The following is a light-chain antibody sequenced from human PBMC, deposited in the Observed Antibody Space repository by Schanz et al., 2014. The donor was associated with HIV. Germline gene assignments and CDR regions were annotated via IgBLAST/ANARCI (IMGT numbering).Light chain of an antibody. CDR2: ANS. CDR3: ATWDDSLEGWV. CDR1: SSNIGSVYD. J-gene: IGLJ3*02. V-gene: IGLV1-40*01. Sequence: QSVLTQPPSVSGAPGQRVTISCTGSSSNIGSVYDVPWYQQLPGTAPKHLIFANSDRPSGVPDRFSGSESGTSASLAISGLQSEDESDFFCATWDDSLEGWVFGGGTKLTVL.